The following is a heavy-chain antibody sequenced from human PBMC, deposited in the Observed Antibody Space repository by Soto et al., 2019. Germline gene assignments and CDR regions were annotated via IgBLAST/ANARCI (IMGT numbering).Heavy chain of an antibody. CDR2: ISGSGGST. Sequence: GGSLRLSCAASGFTFSSYAMSWVRQAPGKGLEWVSAISGSGGSTYYADSVKGRFTISRDNSKNTPYLQRNSLRAEDTAVYYCAKDRVGATIHYGMDVWGQGTTVTVSS. CDR3: AKDRVGATIHYGMDV. D-gene: IGHD1-26*01. J-gene: IGHJ6*02. CDR1: GFTFSSYA. V-gene: IGHV3-23*01.